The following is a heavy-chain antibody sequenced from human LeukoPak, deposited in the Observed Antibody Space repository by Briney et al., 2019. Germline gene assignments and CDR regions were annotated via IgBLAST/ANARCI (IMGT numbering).Heavy chain of an antibody. CDR2: ISSSSSFI. J-gene: IGHJ4*02. CDR3: ARDAGFFKYFDY. V-gene: IGHV3-21*01. CDR1: GFTFSSYS. D-gene: IGHD3-10*01. Sequence: PGGSLRLSCATSGFTFSSYSMNWVRQVPGKGLEWVSSISSSSSFIYYTDSVKGRFTISRDNAKNSLYLQMNSLRAEDTAVYYCARDAGFFKYFDYWGQGTLVTVSS.